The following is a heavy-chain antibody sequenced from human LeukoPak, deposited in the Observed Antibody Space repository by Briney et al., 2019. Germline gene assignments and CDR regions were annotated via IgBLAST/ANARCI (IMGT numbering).Heavy chain of an antibody. V-gene: IGHV3-30*18. Sequence: GGSLRLSCAASGLTFSSYGMPWVRQAPGKGLEGVAVISYDGSNKYYADSVKGRFTFSRDNSKNTLYLQMNSLRADDTAVYYCAKERGYGDYYFDYWGQGTLVTVSS. CDR3: AKERGYGDYYFDY. CDR1: GLTFSSYG. J-gene: IGHJ4*02. D-gene: IGHD4-17*01. CDR2: ISYDGSNK.